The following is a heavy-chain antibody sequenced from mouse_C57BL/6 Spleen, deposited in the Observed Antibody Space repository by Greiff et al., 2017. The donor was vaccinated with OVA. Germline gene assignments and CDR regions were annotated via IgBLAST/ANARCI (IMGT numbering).Heavy chain of an antibody. V-gene: IGHV2-6*01. Sequence: VQLQQSGPGLVAPSQSLSITCTVSGFSLTSYGVDWVRQSPGKGLEWLGVIWGVGSTNYNSALKSRLSISKDNSKSQVFLKMNSLQTDDTAMYYCAGGYDSWFAYWGQGTLVTVSA. CDR3: AGGYDSWFAY. J-gene: IGHJ3*01. D-gene: IGHD2-4*01. CDR2: IWGVGST. CDR1: GFSLTSYG.